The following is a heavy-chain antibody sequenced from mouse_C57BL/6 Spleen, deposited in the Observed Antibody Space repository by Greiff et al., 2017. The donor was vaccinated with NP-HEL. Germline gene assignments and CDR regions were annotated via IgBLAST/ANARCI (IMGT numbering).Heavy chain of an antibody. J-gene: IGHJ4*01. CDR2: IYPGGGDT. D-gene: IGHD2-13*01. Sequence: QVQLQQSGAELVKPGASVKISCKASGYAFSSYWMNWVKQRPGKGLEWIGQIYPGGGDTNYNGKFKGKATLTADKSSSTAYMQLSSLTSEDSAVYFCARWDYFYAMDYWGQGTSVTVSS. V-gene: IGHV1-80*01. CDR3: ARWDYFYAMDY. CDR1: GYAFSSYW.